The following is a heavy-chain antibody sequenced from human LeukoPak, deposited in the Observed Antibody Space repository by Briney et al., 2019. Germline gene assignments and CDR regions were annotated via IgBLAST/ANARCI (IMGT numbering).Heavy chain of an antibody. CDR3: ARVYHGTHFDY. CDR2: IYYSGST. CDR1: GGSISSYY. Sequence: SETLSLTCTVSGGSISSYYWSWIRQPPGKGLEWIGYIYYSGSTNYNPSLKSRVTISVDTSKNQFSLKLSSVTAADTAVYYCARVYHGTHFDYWGQGTLVTVSS. V-gene: IGHV4-59*01. J-gene: IGHJ4*02. D-gene: IGHD1-1*01.